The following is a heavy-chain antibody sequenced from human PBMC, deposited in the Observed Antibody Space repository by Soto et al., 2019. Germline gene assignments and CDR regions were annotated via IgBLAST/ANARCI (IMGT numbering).Heavy chain of an antibody. Sequence: GGSLRLSCTASGFTFGDYAMSWFRQAPGKGLEWVGFIRSKANGGTTEYAASVKGRFTISRDDSKSIVYLQMNSLRAEDTAVYYCAKRGHRGPYDFWSGPRGYYYGMDVWGQGTTVTVSS. V-gene: IGHV3-49*03. CDR3: AKRGHRGPYDFWSGPRGYYYGMDV. CDR1: GFTFGDYA. CDR2: IRSKANGGTT. D-gene: IGHD3-3*01. J-gene: IGHJ6*02.